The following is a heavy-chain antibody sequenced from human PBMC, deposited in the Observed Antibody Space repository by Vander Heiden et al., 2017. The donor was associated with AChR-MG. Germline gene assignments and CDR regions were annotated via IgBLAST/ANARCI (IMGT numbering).Heavy chain of an antibody. CDR1: GFTVSSNY. J-gene: IGHJ6*02. Sequence: EVQLVETGGGLIQPGGSLRLSCAASGFTVSSNYMSWVRQAPGKGLEWVSVIYSGGSTYYADSVKGRFTISRDNSKNTLYLQMNSLRAEDTAVYYCAARGVVIISYYGMDVWGQGTTVTVSS. V-gene: IGHV3-53*02. D-gene: IGHD3-3*01. CDR2: IYSGGST. CDR3: AARGVVIISYYGMDV.